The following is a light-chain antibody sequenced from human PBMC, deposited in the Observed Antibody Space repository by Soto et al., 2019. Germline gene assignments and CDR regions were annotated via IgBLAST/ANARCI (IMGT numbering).Light chain of an antibody. CDR2: GAS. CDR3: QQRSNWLWT. V-gene: IGKV3-11*01. Sequence: EIVLTQSPATLSLSPGEGATLSCRASQSVSSYLAWYQQKPGQAPRLLIYGASNRATGIPARFSGSGSGTDFTLTISSLEPEDFAVYYCQQRSNWLWTFGQGTKVDIK. CDR1: QSVSSY. J-gene: IGKJ1*01.